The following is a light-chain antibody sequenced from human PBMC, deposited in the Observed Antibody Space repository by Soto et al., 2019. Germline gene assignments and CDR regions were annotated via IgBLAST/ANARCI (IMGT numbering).Light chain of an antibody. V-gene: IGKV3-20*01. Sequence: PASPLSLSASNITTLSCRASQSVSSSYLACYQERPGQAPRLLIDGASSRATGIPDRFSGSGSGTDFTLTISRLEPEDFAVYYCQQYGSSPQTFGQGTRLEIK. J-gene: IGKJ5*01. CDR3: QQYGSSPQT. CDR1: QSVSSSY. CDR2: GAS.